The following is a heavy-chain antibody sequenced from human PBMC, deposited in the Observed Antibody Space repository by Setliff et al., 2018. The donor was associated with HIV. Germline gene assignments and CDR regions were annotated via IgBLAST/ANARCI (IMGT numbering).Heavy chain of an antibody. CDR1: GFTLSSHW. D-gene: IGHD5-12*01. CDR2: VSGSGDNT. CDR3: ARDHGGYNSLDY. Sequence: GSLRLSCTTSGFTLSSHWMHWVRQAPGKGLEWVSVVSGSGDNTFYADSVKGRFTISRDNAKNTLYLQMNSLRVEDTAVYYCARDHGGYNSLDYWGQGTLVTVS. J-gene: IGHJ4*02. V-gene: IGHV3-74*01.